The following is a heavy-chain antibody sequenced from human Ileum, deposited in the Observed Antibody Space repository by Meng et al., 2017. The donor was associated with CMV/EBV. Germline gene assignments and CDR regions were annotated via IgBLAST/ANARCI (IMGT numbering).Heavy chain of an antibody. J-gene: IGHJ4*02. D-gene: IGHD3-10*01. V-gene: IGHV3-30*19. CDR2: VSSDGSFE. Sequence: GESLKISCAASGFTFSNFGMHWVRQAPGKGLEWVALVSSDGSFEYYADSVKGRFAISRDNSKNTVFLQMNSLRLDDTAMYYCARGTGPGSYLVDYWGQGTLVTVSS. CDR1: GFTFSNFG. CDR3: ARGTGPGSYLVDY.